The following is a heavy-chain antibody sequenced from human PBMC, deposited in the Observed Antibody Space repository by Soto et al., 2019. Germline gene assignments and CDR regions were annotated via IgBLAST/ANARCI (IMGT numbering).Heavy chain of an antibody. CDR1: GFTFRSYA. CDR2: MSGGDYTT. J-gene: IGHJ4*02. V-gene: IGHV3-23*01. CDR3: AKGSYGDYVFDY. D-gene: IGHD4-17*01. Sequence: GGSLRLSCAASGFTFRSYAISWVRHAPGKGLEWVSSMSGGDYTTHYADSVKGRFTIARDHSKNTLLLQMNSLRAEDTAVYYCAKGSYGDYVFDYWGQGTLVTVSS.